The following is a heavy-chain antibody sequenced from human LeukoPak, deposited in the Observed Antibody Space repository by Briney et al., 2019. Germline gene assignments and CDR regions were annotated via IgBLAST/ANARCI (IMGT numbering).Heavy chain of an antibody. CDR2: IYPGDSDT. V-gene: IGHV5-51*01. D-gene: IGHD2-21*01. J-gene: IGHJ3*02. Sequence: MGIIYPGDSDTRYSPSFQGQVTISADKSISTAYLQWSSLKASDTAMYYCASLRSYSDAFDIWGQGTMVTVSS. CDR3: ASLRSYSDAFDI.